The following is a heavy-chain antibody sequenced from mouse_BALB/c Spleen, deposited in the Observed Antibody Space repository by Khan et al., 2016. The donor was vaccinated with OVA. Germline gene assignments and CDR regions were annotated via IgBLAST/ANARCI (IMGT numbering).Heavy chain of an antibody. CDR2: IWGGGST. CDR3: ARAYNGNYREAMDY. D-gene: IGHD2-10*01. Sequence: QVQLKQSGPGLVAPSQSLSITCTVSGFSLTGYGVNWVRQPPGKGLGWLGMIWGGGSTDYNSALKSRLNLSKDNSKSQVFLKMNSLQTDDTARYYCARAYNGNYREAMDYWGQGTSVTVSS. V-gene: IGHV2-6-7*01. J-gene: IGHJ4*01. CDR1: GFSLTGYG.